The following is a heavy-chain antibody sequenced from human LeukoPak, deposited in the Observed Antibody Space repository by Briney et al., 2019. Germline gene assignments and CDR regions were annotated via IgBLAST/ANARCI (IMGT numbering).Heavy chain of an antibody. J-gene: IGHJ6*02. CDR2: IIGIGGSE. D-gene: IGHD4-11*01. Sequence: GVSLRLSCAASGFTLSSYAMSWVRQARGKGLEWVSDIIGIGGSEYSANSVKGRFTVSRDNSKNTLYLQMSSLRAEDTAVYYSANPRTVNPQHYNNGMDVWGQGTTVTVSS. CDR3: ANPRTVNPQHYNNGMDV. CDR1: GFTLSSYA. V-gene: IGHV3-23*01.